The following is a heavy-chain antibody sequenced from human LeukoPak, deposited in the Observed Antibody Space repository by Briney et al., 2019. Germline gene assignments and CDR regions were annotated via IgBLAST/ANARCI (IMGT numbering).Heavy chain of an antibody. CDR1: GFTFSSYA. Sequence: PGGSLRLSCPASGFTFSSYAMSWVRQAPGKGLEWVPAISGSGGSTYYADSVKGRFTISRDNSKNSLYLQVNSLRAEDTAIYYCARDLVGSITMDVWGKGTTVTVSS. J-gene: IGHJ6*03. CDR2: ISGSGGST. V-gene: IGHV3-23*01. CDR3: ARDLVGSITMDV. D-gene: IGHD5-12*01.